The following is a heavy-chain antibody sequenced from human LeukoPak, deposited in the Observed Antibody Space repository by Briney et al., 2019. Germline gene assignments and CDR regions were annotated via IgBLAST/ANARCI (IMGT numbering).Heavy chain of an antibody. D-gene: IGHD6-6*01. CDR2: IKSKTDGGAT. Sequence: GGSLRLSCAASGFTVNNAWMNWVRQAPGKGLEWVGRIKSKTDGGATDYAAPVKGRFTISRDDSKNTAYLQMNSLKIEDTAVYYCTALVQGYWGQGTLVTVSS. CDR3: TALVQGY. J-gene: IGHJ4*02. CDR1: GFTVNNAW. V-gene: IGHV3-15*07.